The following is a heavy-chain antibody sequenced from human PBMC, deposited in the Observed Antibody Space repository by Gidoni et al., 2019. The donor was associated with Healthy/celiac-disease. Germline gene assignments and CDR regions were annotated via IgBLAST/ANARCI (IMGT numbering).Heavy chain of an antibody. Sequence: QVQLVESGGGVVQPGRSLRLSCAASGFTFSSYGIHWVRQAPGKGLEWVAVIWYDGSNKYYADSVKGRFTISRDNSKNTLYLQMNSLRAEDTAVYYCARDARNYDILTGSYYYYMDVWGKGTTVTVSS. V-gene: IGHV3-33*01. J-gene: IGHJ6*03. CDR1: GFTFSSYG. D-gene: IGHD3-9*01. CDR2: IWYDGSNK. CDR3: ARDARNYDILTGSYYYYMDV.